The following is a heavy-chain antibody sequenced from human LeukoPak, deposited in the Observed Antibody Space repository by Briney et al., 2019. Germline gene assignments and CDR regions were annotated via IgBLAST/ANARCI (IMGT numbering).Heavy chain of an antibody. J-gene: IGHJ6*02. Sequence: SETLSLTCAVYGGSFSGYYWSWIRQPPGKGLEWIGEINHSGSTNYNPSLKSRVTISVDTSKNQFSLKLSSVTAADTAVYYCARDQTSSWYLSVPRNGMDVWGQGTTVTVSS. CDR3: ARDQTSSWYLSVPRNGMDV. D-gene: IGHD6-13*01. V-gene: IGHV4-34*01. CDR1: GGSFSGYY. CDR2: INHSGST.